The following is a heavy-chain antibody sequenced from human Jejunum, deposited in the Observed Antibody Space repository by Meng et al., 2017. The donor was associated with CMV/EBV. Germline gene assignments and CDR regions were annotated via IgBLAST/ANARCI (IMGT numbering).Heavy chain of an antibody. CDR1: FSAYD. Sequence: FSAYDINWVQQASGQGLEWMGGMNPNSGYSGYSQKFQGRVTFSRNTSITTAYLELNSLRSDDTAVYYCSRGGPIGIFGVVTQFYFDYWGQGTLVTVSS. D-gene: IGHD3-3*02. CDR2: MNPNSGYS. CDR3: SRGGPIGIFGVVTQFYFDY. J-gene: IGHJ4*02. V-gene: IGHV1-8*01.